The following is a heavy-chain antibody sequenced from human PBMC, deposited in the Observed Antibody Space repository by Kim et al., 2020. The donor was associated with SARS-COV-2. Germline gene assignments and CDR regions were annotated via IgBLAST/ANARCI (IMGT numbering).Heavy chain of an antibody. CDR2: ISWNSGSI. CDR3: AKDDSSGWYQPSFGY. J-gene: IGHJ4*02. CDR1: GFTFDDYA. D-gene: IGHD6-19*01. V-gene: IGHV3-9*01. Sequence: GGSLRLSCAASGFTFDDYAMHWVRQAPGKGLEWVSGISWNSGSIGYADSVKGRFTISRDNAKNSLYLQMNSLRAEDTALYYCAKDDSSGWYQPSFGYWGQGTLVTVSS.